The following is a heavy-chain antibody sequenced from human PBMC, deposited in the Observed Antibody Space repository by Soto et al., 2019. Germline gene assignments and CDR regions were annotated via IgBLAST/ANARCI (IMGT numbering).Heavy chain of an antibody. V-gene: IGHV4-30-4*01. CDR2: ISYSEST. CDR1: GGSISSGDYY. Sequence: QVQLQESGPGLVKPSQTLSLTCTVSGGSISSGDYYCSWIRQPPVKGLEWIGYISYSESTYYNSSLKSRVSISGDTSKNHFSLELSSVTAADTAVYYCARQYGDDYYNGVDVWGQGTTVTVSS. CDR3: ARQYGDDYYNGVDV. D-gene: IGHD4-17*01. J-gene: IGHJ6*02.